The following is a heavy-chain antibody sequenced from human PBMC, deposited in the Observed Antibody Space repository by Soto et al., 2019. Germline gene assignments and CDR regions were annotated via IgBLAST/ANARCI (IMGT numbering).Heavy chain of an antibody. J-gene: IGHJ4*02. CDR3: ARRPHCSRGVCRTVYFDY. V-gene: IGHV4-39*01. D-gene: IGHD2-2*01. CDR2: IFYSGNT. Sequence: PSETVSLTCTVSGGSITSSSHYWGWIRQPPGKGLEWIGSIFYSGNTYNNPSLRSRVTISVDTSKNQFSLKLSSVTAADTAVYYCARRPHCSRGVCRTVYFDYWGQGTLVTVSS. CDR1: GGSITSSSHY.